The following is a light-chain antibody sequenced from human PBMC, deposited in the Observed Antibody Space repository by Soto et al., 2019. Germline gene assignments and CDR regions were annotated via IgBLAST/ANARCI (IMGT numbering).Light chain of an antibody. Sequence: QSVLTQPDSVSGSPGQSITIYCSGTRXDIGSYNYVAWYQQFPGKTPKILIYGVSNRPSGVSSRFSGSKSGNTASLTISGLQAEDEADYYCISYTGSSTSYVFGSGTKV. CDR3: ISYTGSSTSYV. J-gene: IGLJ1*01. CDR1: RXDIGSYNY. CDR2: GVS. V-gene: IGLV2-14*01.